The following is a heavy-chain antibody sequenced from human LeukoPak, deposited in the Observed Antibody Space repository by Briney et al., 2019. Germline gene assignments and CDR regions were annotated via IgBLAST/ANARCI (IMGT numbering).Heavy chain of an antibody. CDR3: TRNPDYYDILDY. Sequence: GGPLRLSCAASGFTFSGSAMHWVRQASGKGLEWVGRIRSKANSYATAYAASVKGRFTISRDDSKNTAYLQMNSLKTEDTAVYYCTRNPDYYDILDYWGQGTLVTVSS. CDR1: GFTFSGSA. V-gene: IGHV3-73*01. J-gene: IGHJ4*02. CDR2: IRSKANSYAT. D-gene: IGHD3-22*01.